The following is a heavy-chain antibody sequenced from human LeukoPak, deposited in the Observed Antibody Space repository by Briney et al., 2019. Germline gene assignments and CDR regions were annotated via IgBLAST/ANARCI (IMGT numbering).Heavy chain of an antibody. CDR1: GGTFSSYA. J-gene: IGHJ5*02. CDR3: AREGHDYGDPMYS. D-gene: IGHD4-17*01. CDR2: IIPIFGTA. V-gene: IGHV1-69*06. Sequence: ASVKVSCKASGGTFSSYAISWVRQAPGQGLEWMGGIIPIFGTANYTQKFQGRVTITADKSTSTAYMELSSLRSEDTAVYYCAREGHDYGDPMYSWGQGTLVTVSS.